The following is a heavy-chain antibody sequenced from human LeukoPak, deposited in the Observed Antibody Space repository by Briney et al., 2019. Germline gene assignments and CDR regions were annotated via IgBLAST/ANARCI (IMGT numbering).Heavy chain of an antibody. CDR3: ARDFQTEAPDY. D-gene: IGHD2/OR15-2a*01. Sequence: ASVKVSCKASGYTFTGYYIQWVRQAPGQGLEWMGWINPNSGVTDFAQKFQGRVTMTRDTSISTAYMELSRLTSDDTAVYYCARDFQTEAPDYWGQGTLVTVSS. J-gene: IGHJ4*02. CDR1: GYTFTGYY. CDR2: INPNSGVT. V-gene: IGHV1-2*02.